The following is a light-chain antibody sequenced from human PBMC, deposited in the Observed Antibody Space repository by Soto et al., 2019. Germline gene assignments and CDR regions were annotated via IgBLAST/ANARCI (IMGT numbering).Light chain of an antibody. CDR2: AAS. CDR3: QQSYSTPPYT. J-gene: IGKJ2*01. Sequence: DIQMTQSPSSLSASVGDRVTITCRASQSISSYLNWYQQKPGKAPKLLIYAASSLQSGVPSRLSGSASVTDFTLTISSLQPEDFAPYYCQQSYSTPPYTFGQGTKLEIK. CDR1: QSISSY. V-gene: IGKV1-39*01.